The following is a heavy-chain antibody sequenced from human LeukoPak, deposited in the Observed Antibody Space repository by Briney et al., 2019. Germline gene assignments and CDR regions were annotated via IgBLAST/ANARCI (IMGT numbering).Heavy chain of an antibody. V-gene: IGHV4-39*01. Sequence: SETLSLTCTVSGGSISSSSYYWGWIRQPPGKGLEWIGSIYYSGSTYYNPSLKSRVTISVDTSKNQFSLKLSSVTAADTAVYYCARRAMVIDYWGQGTLVTVPS. J-gene: IGHJ4*02. D-gene: IGHD5-18*01. CDR2: IYYSGST. CDR3: ARRAMVIDY. CDR1: GGSISSSSYY.